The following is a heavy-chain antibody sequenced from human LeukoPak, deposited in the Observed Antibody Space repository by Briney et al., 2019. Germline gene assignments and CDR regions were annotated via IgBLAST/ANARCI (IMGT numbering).Heavy chain of an antibody. Sequence: GGSLRLSCAASGFTFSSYAMSWVRQAPGKGLEWVSAISGSGGSTYYADSVKGRFTISRDNSKNTLYLQMNSLRAGDTAVYYCAKDRDLRFLEWLLSFDYWGQGTLVTVSS. CDR3: AKDRDLRFLEWLLSFDY. CDR1: GFTFSSYA. J-gene: IGHJ4*02. V-gene: IGHV3-23*01. CDR2: ISGSGGST. D-gene: IGHD3-3*01.